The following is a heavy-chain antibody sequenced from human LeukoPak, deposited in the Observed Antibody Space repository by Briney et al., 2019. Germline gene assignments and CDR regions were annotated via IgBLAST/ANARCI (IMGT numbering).Heavy chain of an antibody. Sequence: SETLSLTCTVSGDSISSYFWSWIRQPPGKGLEWIGYIYYNERSNYNPSLRSRVTISIDTSKNQFSLKLNSVTAADTAVYYCARSPQHFDRFCDGDSHYFFDSWGQGTLVTVSS. D-gene: IGHD3-9*01. CDR3: ARSPQHFDRFCDGDSHYFFDS. V-gene: IGHV4-59*12. CDR2: IYYNERS. J-gene: IGHJ4*02. CDR1: GDSISSYF.